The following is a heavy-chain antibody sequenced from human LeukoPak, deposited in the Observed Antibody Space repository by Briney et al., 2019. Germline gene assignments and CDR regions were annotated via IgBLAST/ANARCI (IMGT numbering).Heavy chain of an antibody. Sequence: GGPLRLSCAASGFTFSSYWMSWVRQAPGKGLDWVANINKDGSDKYYVDSVKGRFTVSRDNAKNSLYLQMNSLRAEDTAVYYCARDVVAISAASGMDVWGQGTTVTVSS. J-gene: IGHJ6*02. CDR3: ARDVVAISAASGMDV. CDR1: GFTFSSYW. D-gene: IGHD2-2*01. CDR2: INKDGSDK. V-gene: IGHV3-7*01.